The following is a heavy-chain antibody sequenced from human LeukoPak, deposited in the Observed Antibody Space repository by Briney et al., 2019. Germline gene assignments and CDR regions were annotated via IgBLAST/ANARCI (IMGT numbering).Heavy chain of an antibody. Sequence: PSETLSLTCTVSGGSISSYYWSWIRQPPGKGLEWIGYIYYSGSTNYNPSLKSRVTISVDTSKTQFSLKLSSVTAADPAVYYCARELMAATTPFDSWGPGTPLTVSS. CDR3: ARELMAATTPFDS. J-gene: IGHJ4*02. CDR2: IYYSGST. D-gene: IGHD1-1*01. CDR1: GGSISSYY. V-gene: IGHV4-59*01.